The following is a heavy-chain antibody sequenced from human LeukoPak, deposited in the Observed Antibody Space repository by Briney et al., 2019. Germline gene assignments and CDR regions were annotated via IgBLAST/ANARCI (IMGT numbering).Heavy chain of an antibody. D-gene: IGHD2-15*01. Sequence: GESLRLSCAASEFTLSSHDMHWVRQVTGKGLEWVSAIAIAGDTYYAGSVKGRFTISRDNAKNSLYLQMNSLRAEDTAVYYCTRAKPPYCRGGSCRTPGAFDIWGQGTMVTVSS. J-gene: IGHJ3*02. V-gene: IGHV3-13*04. CDR2: IAIAGDT. CDR1: EFTLSSHD. CDR3: TRAKPPYCRGGSCRTPGAFDI.